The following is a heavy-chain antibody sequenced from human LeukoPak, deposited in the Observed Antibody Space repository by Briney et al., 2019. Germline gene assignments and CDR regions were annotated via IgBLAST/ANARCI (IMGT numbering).Heavy chain of an antibody. CDR3: APTTSRPIDY. CDR2: INSDGSST. D-gene: IGHD1-1*01. J-gene: IGHJ4*02. V-gene: IGHV3-74*01. Sequence: HTGGSLRLSCAASGFTFSSYWMHWVRQAPGKGLVWVSRINSDGSSTGYADSVKGRFTISRDNARNTLYLQMNSLRAEDTAVYYCAPTTSRPIDYWGQGTLVTVSS. CDR1: GFTFSSYW.